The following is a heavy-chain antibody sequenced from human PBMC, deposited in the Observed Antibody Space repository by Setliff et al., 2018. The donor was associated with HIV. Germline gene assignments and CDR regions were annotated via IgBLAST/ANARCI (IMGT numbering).Heavy chain of an antibody. CDR2: IKQDGSDK. Sequence: PGGSLRLSCAASGLIFSDYYMSWVRQAPGKGLEWVANIKQDGSDKDYVDSVKGRFMISRDNAKNSLYLQMNNLRVEDTAVYYCAGNDYVDMKWGQGILVTVSS. J-gene: IGHJ4*02. CDR1: GLIFSDYY. CDR3: AGNDYVDMK. V-gene: IGHV3-7*03. D-gene: IGHD5-12*01.